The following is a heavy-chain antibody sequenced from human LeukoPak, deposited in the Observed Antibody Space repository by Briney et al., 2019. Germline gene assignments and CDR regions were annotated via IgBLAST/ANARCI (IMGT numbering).Heavy chain of an antibody. J-gene: IGHJ4*02. V-gene: IGHV4-59*08. CDR1: GGSISSYY. Sequence: SETLSLTCTVSGGSISSYYWSWIRQPPGKGLEWIGYIYYSGSTNYNPSLKSRVTISVDTSKNQFSLKLSSVTAADTAVYYCVRQAHYWGQGTLVTVSS. CDR2: IYYSGST. CDR3: VRQAHY.